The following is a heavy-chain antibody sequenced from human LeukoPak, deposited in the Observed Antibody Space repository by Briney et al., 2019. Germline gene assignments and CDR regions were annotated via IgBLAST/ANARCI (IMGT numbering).Heavy chain of an antibody. CDR1: GFTFSSYW. J-gene: IGHJ4*02. CDR2: IYSDDTT. D-gene: IGHD6-13*01. Sequence: GGSLRLSCAASGFTFSSYWMSWVRQAPGKGLEWVSIIYSDDTTYYTDSVKGRFTISRDLSRNTVYLQMNSLRAEDTAVFYCARALPAASHTSFDYWGQGALVTVSS. CDR3: ARALPAASHTSFDY. V-gene: IGHV3-66*01.